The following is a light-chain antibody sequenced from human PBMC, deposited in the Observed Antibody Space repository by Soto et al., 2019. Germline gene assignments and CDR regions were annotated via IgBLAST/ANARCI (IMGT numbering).Light chain of an antibody. V-gene: IGKV3-15*01. CDR3: QQYNDWPQT. CDR1: QSVSST. J-gene: IGKJ1*01. Sequence: EIVITQSPATLSVSPGERATLSCRASQSVSSTLAWYQQKPGQAPRLLIYGASTRATGIPARFSGSGSGTEFTLTISSLQSEDFAVYYCQQYNDWPQTLGQGTKVDIK. CDR2: GAS.